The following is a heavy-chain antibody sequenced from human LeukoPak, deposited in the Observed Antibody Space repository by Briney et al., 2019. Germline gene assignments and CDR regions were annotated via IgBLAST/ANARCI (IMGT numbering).Heavy chain of an antibody. CDR3: ARGGGNRRANWFDP. D-gene: IGHD3-16*01. J-gene: IGHJ5*02. Sequence: SGPALVKPTQTLTLTCTFSGFSLSTYYWSWIRQPPGKGLEWIGYISYSGDTSYSPSLKSRVTISVDTSKNQFSLRLSSMTAADTAVYFCARGGGNRRANWFDPWGQGTLVTVSS. CDR1: GFSLSTYY. V-gene: IGHV4-59*01. CDR2: ISYSGDT.